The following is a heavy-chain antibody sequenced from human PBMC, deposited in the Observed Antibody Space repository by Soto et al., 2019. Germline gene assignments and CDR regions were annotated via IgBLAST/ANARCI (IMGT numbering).Heavy chain of an antibody. CDR1: GYSFTSYW. D-gene: IGHD6-13*01. V-gene: IGHV5-10-1*01. CDR2: IDPSDSYT. J-gene: IGHJ4*02. Sequence: GESLQISCEGSGYSFTSYWISWVRQMHRKGLEWMGRIDPSDSYTNYSPSFQGHVTISADKSISTAYLQWSSLKASDTAMYYCARLQAAAGDNDLTFDYWGQGTLVTVSS. CDR3: ARLQAAAGDNDLTFDY.